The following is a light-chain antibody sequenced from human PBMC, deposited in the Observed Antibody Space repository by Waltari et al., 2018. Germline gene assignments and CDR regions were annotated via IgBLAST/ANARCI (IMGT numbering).Light chain of an antibody. CDR3: QNHERLPAT. J-gene: IGKJ1*01. V-gene: IGKV3-20*01. CDR2: AAS. Sequence: EVVLTQSPGTLSLSPGERATLSCRASQSISKYLVWYQQRHGQAPRLLIYAASTRATSIPDRFSGSGVGTDFSLTISRLEPEDFAVYYCQNHERLPATFGQGTRVEIK. CDR1: QSISKY.